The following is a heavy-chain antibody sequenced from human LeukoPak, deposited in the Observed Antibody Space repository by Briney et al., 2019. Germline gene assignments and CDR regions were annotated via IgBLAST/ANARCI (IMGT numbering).Heavy chain of an antibody. CDR2: INPNSGGT. V-gene: IGHV1-2*02. J-gene: IGHJ6*03. Sequence: GASVKVSCKASGYTFTGYYMHWVRQAPGQGLEWMGWINPNSGGTNYAQKFQGRVTMTRDTSISTAYMELSRLRSDDTAVYYCARSGHGSGYYDSRHYYYMDVWGKGTTVTISS. CDR1: GYTFTGYY. D-gene: IGHD3-22*01. CDR3: ARSGHGSGYYDSRHYYYMDV.